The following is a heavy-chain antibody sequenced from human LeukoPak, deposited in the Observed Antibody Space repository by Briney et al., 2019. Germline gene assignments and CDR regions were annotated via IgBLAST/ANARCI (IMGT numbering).Heavy chain of an antibody. CDR3: AIYDSSGYYNY. CDR2: IYSGGRT. D-gene: IGHD3-22*01. J-gene: IGHJ4*02. CDR1: GFTFSRYA. Sequence: PGGSLRLSCAASGFTFSRYAMSWVRQAPGKGLEWVSVIYSGGRTFYADSVKGRFTISRDNSKNTLYLQMNSLRAEDTAVYYCAIYDSSGYYNYWGQGTLVTVSS. V-gene: IGHV3-53*01.